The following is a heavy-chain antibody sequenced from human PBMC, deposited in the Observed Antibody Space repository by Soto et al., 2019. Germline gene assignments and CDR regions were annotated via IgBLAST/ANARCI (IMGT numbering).Heavy chain of an antibody. D-gene: IGHD2-15*01. V-gene: IGHV3-30-3*01. J-gene: IGHJ6*02. CDR3: ARGSCDSPTCDSLISSYGMDV. CDR2: MSHDGDNR. Sequence: QVQLVESGGGVVQPGRSLRLSCEASGFTFSTSSFHWVRQAPGKGLEWVAAMSHDGDNRYNVDSVKGRFTISRDNSKNTLYLQMNSLRDDDTAVYYCARGSCDSPTCDSLISSYGMDVWGQGTTVTVSS. CDR1: GFTFSTSS.